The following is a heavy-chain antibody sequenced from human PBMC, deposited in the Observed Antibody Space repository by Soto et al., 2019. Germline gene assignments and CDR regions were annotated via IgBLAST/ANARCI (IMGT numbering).Heavy chain of an antibody. Sequence: ASVKVSCKASGYTFTSYYMHWVRQAPGQGLEWMGIINPSGGSTSYAQKFQGRVTMTRDTSTSTVYMELSSLRSEDTAVYYCARDLGGVGAQIWYYSYGMDVWGQGTTVTVSS. CDR2: INPSGGST. J-gene: IGHJ6*02. CDR3: ARDLGGVGAQIWYYSYGMDV. D-gene: IGHD1-26*01. V-gene: IGHV1-46*01. CDR1: GYTFTSYY.